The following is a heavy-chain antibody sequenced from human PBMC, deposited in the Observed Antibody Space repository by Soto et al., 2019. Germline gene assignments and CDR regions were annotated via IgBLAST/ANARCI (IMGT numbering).Heavy chain of an antibody. CDR3: ARDLYSYGWTPALLFDY. CDR2: INAGNGNT. J-gene: IGHJ4*02. CDR1: VYTFTSYA. Sequence: ASVKVSCKASVYTFTSYAMHWVRQAPGQRLEWMGWINAGNGNTKYSQKFQGRVTITRDTSASTAYTELSSLRSEDTAVYYCARDLYSYGWTPALLFDYLGRGTLVAFCS. D-gene: IGHD5-18*01. V-gene: IGHV1-3*01.